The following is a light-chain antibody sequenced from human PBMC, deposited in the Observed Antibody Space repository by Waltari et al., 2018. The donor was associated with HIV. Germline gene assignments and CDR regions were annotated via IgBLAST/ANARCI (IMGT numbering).Light chain of an antibody. Sequence: QSVLTQPPSVSGAPGQRVTISCTGSRSNIGAIYAVHWYQQLPGAAPKLLIYDTNTRPSGVPDRFSGSKSGTSASLAIAGLQADDEAVYYCQTFDTSLSGFVVFGGGTKLTVL. V-gene: IGLV1-40*01. CDR2: DTN. CDR3: QTFDTSLSGFVV. J-gene: IGLJ2*01. CDR1: RSNIGAIYA.